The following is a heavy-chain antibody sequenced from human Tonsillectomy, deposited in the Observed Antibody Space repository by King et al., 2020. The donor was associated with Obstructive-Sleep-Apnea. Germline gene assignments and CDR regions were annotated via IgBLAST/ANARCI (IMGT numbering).Heavy chain of an antibody. D-gene: IGHD3-10*01. CDR2: ISNNGGST. V-gene: IGHV3-64D*06. CDR1: GFTFSSYA. Sequence: EVQLVESGGGLVQPGGSLRLSCSASGFTFSSYAMHWVRQAPGKGLEYVSGISNNGGSTYYADSVKGRFTISRDNSKNTLYLQMSSLRAEDTAVYYCVKDPLSGSSTYKHWYFDLWGRGTLVTVSS. CDR3: VKDPLSGSSTYKHWYFDL. J-gene: IGHJ2*01.